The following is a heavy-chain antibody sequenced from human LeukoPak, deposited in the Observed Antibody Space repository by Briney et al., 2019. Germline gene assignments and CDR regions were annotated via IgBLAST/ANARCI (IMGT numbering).Heavy chain of an antibody. D-gene: IGHD3-22*01. J-gene: IGHJ1*01. CDR3: ARLDYYYDSSGYYEYFQH. CDR1: GYSISNDYY. Sequence: PSETLSLTCVVSGYSISNDYYWGWIRQPPGKGLEWIGNIYHSGGSYYNPSLKSRVTISVDTSKNQFSLKLSSVIAADTAVYYCARLDYYYDSSGYYEYFQHWGQGTLVTVSS. CDR2: IYHSGGS. V-gene: IGHV4-38-2*01.